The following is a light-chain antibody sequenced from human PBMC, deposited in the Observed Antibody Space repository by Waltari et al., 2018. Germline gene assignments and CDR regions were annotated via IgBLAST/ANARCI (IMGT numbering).Light chain of an antibody. CDR2: GAS. CDR3: QQYAGSPRT. CDR1: EHVDSYE. Sequence: DIVLTQSPGTLSLSPGERATLSCKAREHVDSYELAWYQLKPGQAPSLPVYGASTRATGIPDRFSGGGSGTDFSLIISSLEPEDSAIYYCQQYAGSPRTCGQGTRVEIK. J-gene: IGKJ1*01. V-gene: IGKV3-20*01.